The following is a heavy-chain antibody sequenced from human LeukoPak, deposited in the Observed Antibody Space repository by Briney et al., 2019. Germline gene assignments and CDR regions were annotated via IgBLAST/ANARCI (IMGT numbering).Heavy chain of an antibody. Sequence: GGSLRLSCAASGFSFSSYWMSWVRQAPGKGLEWVANIKQDGSEKIYVDSVKGRFTISRDNAKNSLNLQMNSLRVDDTAVYYRARGAGIAARRTLHYFDCWGQGSLVTVSS. CDR2: IKQDGSEK. J-gene: IGHJ4*02. D-gene: IGHD6-6*01. CDR3: ARGAGIAARRTLHYFDC. CDR1: GFSFSSYW. V-gene: IGHV3-7*01.